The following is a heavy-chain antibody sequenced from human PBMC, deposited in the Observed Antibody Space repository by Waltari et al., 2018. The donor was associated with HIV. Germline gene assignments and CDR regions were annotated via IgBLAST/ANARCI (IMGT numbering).Heavy chain of an antibody. D-gene: IGHD3-22*01. CDR2: INPNSGGT. V-gene: IGHV1-2*02. Sequence: QVQLVQAGAEVKKPGTSAKITSHTSGYTFSHHYMQCLRQAPGQGLEWMGWINPNSGGTRYAEKFQGRVTMTRDTSISTAYMELSRLRFDDTAVYYCARVFRGTVNYFDSRLGHWGQGTLVTVSS. J-gene: IGHJ5*02. CDR1: GYTFSHHY. CDR3: ARVFRGTVNYFDSRLGH.